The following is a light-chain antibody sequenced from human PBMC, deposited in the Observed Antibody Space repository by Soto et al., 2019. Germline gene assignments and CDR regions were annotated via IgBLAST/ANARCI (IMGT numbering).Light chain of an antibody. Sequence: DIRLTQSPSFLSASVGDRVTITCRASQGISGYLAWYQQKPGKATKLLIYATSPLKSGGPSRFSGSGSGTDFTLTISSLHPEDFATYFCQQLHSFPWTFGQGTKVEIK. CDR1: QGISGY. CDR3: QQLHSFPWT. V-gene: IGKV1-9*01. J-gene: IGKJ1*01. CDR2: ATS.